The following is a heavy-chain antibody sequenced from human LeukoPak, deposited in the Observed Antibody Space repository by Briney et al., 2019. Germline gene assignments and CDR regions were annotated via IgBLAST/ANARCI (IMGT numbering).Heavy chain of an antibody. CDR1: GFTFSSYG. V-gene: IGHV3-30*03. CDR3: AREGGSYCGGDCYAGRFDY. Sequence: GGSLRLSCAASGFTFSSYGMHWVRQAPGKGLDWVAIISDDGGNKYYADSVKGRFTISRDNSKNTLFLQMNSLRPEDTAVYYCAREGGSYCGGDCYAGRFDYWGQGTLVTVSS. CDR2: ISDDGGNK. D-gene: IGHD2-21*02. J-gene: IGHJ4*02.